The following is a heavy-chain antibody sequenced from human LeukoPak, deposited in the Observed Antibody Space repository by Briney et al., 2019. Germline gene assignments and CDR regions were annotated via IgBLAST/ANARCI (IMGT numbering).Heavy chain of an antibody. J-gene: IGHJ4*02. CDR3: ARGLEGFDY. CDR1: GFTFSTYG. V-gene: IGHV3-33*01. Sequence: GGSLRLSCAASGFTFSTYGMHWVRQAPGKGLEWVAVIWNDGSNKYYADSVKGRFTISRDNSKNTLYLQMNSLRAEDTAVYYCARGLEGFDYWGQGTLDTVSS. CDR2: IWNDGSNK.